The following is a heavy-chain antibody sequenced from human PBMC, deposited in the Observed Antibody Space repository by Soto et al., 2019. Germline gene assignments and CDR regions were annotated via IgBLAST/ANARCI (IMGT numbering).Heavy chain of an antibody. Sequence: SETLSLTCTVSGGSISSGDYYWSWIRQPPGKGLEWIGYIYYSGSTYYNPSLKSRVTISVDTSKNQFSLKLSSVTAADTAVYYCASAQLTLTVSSYGLDAFDLWGQGTM. CDR1: GGSISSGDYY. J-gene: IGHJ3*01. D-gene: IGHD5-18*01. V-gene: IGHV4-30-4*01. CDR2: IYYSGST. CDR3: ASAQLTLTVSSYGLDAFDL.